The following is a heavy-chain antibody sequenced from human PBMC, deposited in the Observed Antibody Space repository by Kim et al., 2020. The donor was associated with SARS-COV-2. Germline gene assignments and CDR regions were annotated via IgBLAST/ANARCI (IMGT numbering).Heavy chain of an antibody. CDR1: GFSSSEYW. D-gene: IGHD4-17*01. Sequence: GGSLRLSCAVSGFSSSEYWMSWVRQAPGKGLEWVANINQDGSDKNYMDSVRGRFTISRDNAENSLYLQMNSLRAEDTAVYYCTRESTETTEGPWGQGTQV. CDR2: INQDGSDK. CDR3: TRESTETTEGP. V-gene: IGHV3-7*03. J-gene: IGHJ5*02.